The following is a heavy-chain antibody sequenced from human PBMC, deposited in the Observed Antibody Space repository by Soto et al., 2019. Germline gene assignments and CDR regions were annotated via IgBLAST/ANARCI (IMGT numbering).Heavy chain of an antibody. CDR1: GFTFGDYA. J-gene: IGHJ6*02. V-gene: IGHV3-49*04. CDR2: IRSKAYGGTT. CDR3: TRQTSWGATGDPLAYYYGMDV. Sequence: GGSLRLSCTASGFTFGDYAMSWVRQAPGKGLEWVGFIRSKAYGGTTEYAASVKGRFTISRDDSKSIAYLQMNSLKTEDTAVYYCTRQTSWGATGDPLAYYYGMDVWGQGTTVTVSS. D-gene: IGHD1-26*01.